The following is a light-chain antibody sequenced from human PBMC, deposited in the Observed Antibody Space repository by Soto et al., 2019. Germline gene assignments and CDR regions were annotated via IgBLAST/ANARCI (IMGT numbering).Light chain of an antibody. J-gene: IGKJ4*01. CDR3: QQYGGSPLVT. Sequence: EVVLTQSPGTLSLSPGERASLSCRASQSVYNNYLAWYQQKPGQSPRLLIYGASSRATGIPDRFSGSGSGTAFSLTISRLEPEDFAVYYCQQYGGSPLVTFGGGTKVEMK. CDR2: GAS. CDR1: QSVYNNY. V-gene: IGKV3-20*01.